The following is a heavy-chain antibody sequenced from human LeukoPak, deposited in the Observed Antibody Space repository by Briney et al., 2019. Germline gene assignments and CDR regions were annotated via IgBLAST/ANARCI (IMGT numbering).Heavy chain of an antibody. Sequence: TGGSLRLSCAASGFTFSSYSMNWVRQAPGKGLEWVSLISSGGSTYYADSVRDRFTISRDNSKNTLYLQMNNLRAEDTAVYYCARDWGNRNYDYWGQGSLVTVSS. CDR2: ISSGGST. J-gene: IGHJ4*02. CDR3: ARDWGNRNYDY. CDR1: GFTFSSYS. V-gene: IGHV3-66*01. D-gene: IGHD1-7*01.